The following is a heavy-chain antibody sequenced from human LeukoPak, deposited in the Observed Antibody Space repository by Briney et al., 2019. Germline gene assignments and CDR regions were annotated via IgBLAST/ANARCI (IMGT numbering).Heavy chain of an antibody. CDR2: ISWDGGST. CDR1: GFTFDDYT. V-gene: IGHV3-43*01. Sequence: GGSLRLSCAASGFTFDDYTMHWVRQAPGKGLEWVSLISWDGGSTYYADSVRGRFTISRDNSKNSLYLQMNSLRTEDTALYYCAKDRSQGCDYWGQGTLVTVSS. J-gene: IGHJ4*02. CDR3: AKDRSQGCDY.